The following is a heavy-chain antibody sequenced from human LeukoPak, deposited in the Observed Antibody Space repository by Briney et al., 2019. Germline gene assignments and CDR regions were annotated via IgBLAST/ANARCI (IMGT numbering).Heavy chain of an antibody. Sequence: SETLSLTCTVSGGSISSGDYYWSWIRQPPGKGLEWIGRIYSSGSTNYNPSLKSRVTMSVDTSKNQFSLKLSSVTAADTAVYYCARGRVEYYYYYHMDVWGKGTTVTVSS. J-gene: IGHJ6*03. D-gene: IGHD2-15*01. CDR3: ARGRVEYYYYYHMDV. CDR1: GGSISSGDYY. V-gene: IGHV4-61*08. CDR2: IYSSGST.